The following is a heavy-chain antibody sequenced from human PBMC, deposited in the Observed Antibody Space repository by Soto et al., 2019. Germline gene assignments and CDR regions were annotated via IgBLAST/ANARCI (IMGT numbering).Heavy chain of an antibody. CDR1: GFTFSSCA. V-gene: IGHV3-23*01. Sequence: EVQLLESGGGLVQPGGSLRLSCAACGFTFSSCAMRWVRQAPVKGLEWVSAISGSGDSTYYADSVKGRFTISRDNSKNTLYLQMNSLRAEDTAVYYCARRGSGSYYDYWGQGTLVTVSA. CDR2: ISGSGDST. J-gene: IGHJ4*02. CDR3: ARRGSGSYYDY. D-gene: IGHD1-26*01.